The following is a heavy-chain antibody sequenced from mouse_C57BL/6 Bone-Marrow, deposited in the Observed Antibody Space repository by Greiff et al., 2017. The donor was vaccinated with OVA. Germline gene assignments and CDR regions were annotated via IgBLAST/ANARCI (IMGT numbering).Heavy chain of an antibody. CDR3: ARAGVDYDGWFAY. V-gene: IGHV1-55*01. CDR1: GYTFTSYW. D-gene: IGHD2-4*01. Sequence: VQLQQPGAELVKPGASVKMSCKASGYTFTSYWITWVKQRPGQGLEWIGDIYPGSGSTNYNEKFKSKATLTVDTSSSTAYMQLSSLTSEDSAVYYCARAGVDYDGWFAYWGQGTLVTVSA. J-gene: IGHJ3*01. CDR2: IYPGSGST.